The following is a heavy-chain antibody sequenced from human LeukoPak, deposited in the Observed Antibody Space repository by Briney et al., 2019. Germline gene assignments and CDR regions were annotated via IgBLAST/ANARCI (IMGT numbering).Heavy chain of an antibody. CDR1: GGALSRGDFY. J-gene: IGHJ5*02. CDR3: SEGQDNLGLCSYFFSS. Sequence: SETLSLTCIVSGGALSRGDFYSSAIRQPPGKELEWIGYIYYSGSTYSNPSLKSRVTISVDTSKNQFSLRLNSVTAADAAVYYCSEGQDNLGLCSYFFSSWGQGTPVTVSS. V-gene: IGHV4-30-4*01. D-gene: IGHD1-26*01. CDR2: IYYSGST.